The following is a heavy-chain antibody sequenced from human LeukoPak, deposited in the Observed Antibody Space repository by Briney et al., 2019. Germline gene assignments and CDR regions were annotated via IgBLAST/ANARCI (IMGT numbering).Heavy chain of an antibody. V-gene: IGHV3-30*02. D-gene: IGHD3-16*01. CDR2: IRYDGSNK. CDR3: AKGPEVEGGYYYFYYMDV. Sequence: AGGSLRLSCAASGFTFSNYGMHWVHQAPGKGLEWVAFIRYDGSNKYYADSVKGRFTISRDNSKNTLYVQMNSLRAEDTAVYYCAKGPEVEGGYYYFYYMDVWGKGTTVTVSS. CDR1: GFTFSNYG. J-gene: IGHJ6*03.